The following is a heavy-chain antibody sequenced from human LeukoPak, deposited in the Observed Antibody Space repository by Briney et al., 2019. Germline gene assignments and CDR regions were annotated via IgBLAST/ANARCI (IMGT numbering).Heavy chain of an antibody. CDR1: GYTFTGYH. V-gene: IGHV1-2*02. D-gene: IGHD2-15*01. J-gene: IGHJ5*02. CDR3: ARVVGVQGWFGP. Sequence: WASVKVSCKASGYTFTGYHIHWVRQAPGQGLEWMGWINPNSGGTNYAQKFQGRVTMTRDTSISTAYVELSRLRSDDTAVYYCARVVGVQGWFGPWGQGTLVTVSS. CDR2: INPNSGGT.